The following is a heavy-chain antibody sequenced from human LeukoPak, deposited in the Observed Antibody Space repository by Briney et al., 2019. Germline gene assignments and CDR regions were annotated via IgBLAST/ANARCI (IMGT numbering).Heavy chain of an antibody. CDR2: IWYDGSNK. D-gene: IGHD4-17*01. CDR1: GFTFSSYG. V-gene: IGHV3-33*06. CDR3: AKGPGGRYGDYEYYFDY. J-gene: IGHJ4*02. Sequence: GRSLRLSCAASGFTFSSYGMHWGRQAPGKGLEWVAVIWYDGSNKYYADSVKGRFTISRDNSKNTLYLQMNSLRAEDTAVYYCAKGPGGRYGDYEYYFDYWGQGTLVTVSS.